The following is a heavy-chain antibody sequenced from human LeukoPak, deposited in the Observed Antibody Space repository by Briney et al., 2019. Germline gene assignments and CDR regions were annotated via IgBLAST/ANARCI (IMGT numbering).Heavy chain of an antibody. J-gene: IGHJ6*02. D-gene: IGHD3-10*01. CDR1: GGSISSISYY. CDR3: ARSGLLWFGEPLGDV. CDR2: IYYSGST. V-gene: IGHV4-39*07. Sequence: SETLSLTCTVSGGSISSISYYWGWIRQPPGKGLEWIGSIYYSGSTYYNPSLKSRVTISVDTSKNRFSLKLSSVTAADTAVYYCARSGLLWFGEPLGDVWGQGTTVTVSS.